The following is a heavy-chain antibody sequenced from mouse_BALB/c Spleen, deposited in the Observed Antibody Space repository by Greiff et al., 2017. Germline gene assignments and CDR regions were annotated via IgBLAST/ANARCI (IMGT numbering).Heavy chain of an antibody. CDR2: IAPGSGST. Sequence: ELVKPGAPVKLSCTASGYTFTSYWMNWIKQRPGQGLEWIGRIAPGSGSTYYNEMFKGKATLTVDTSSSTAYIQLSSLSSEDAAVYFCGRGATTAWFAYWGQGTLVTVSA. V-gene: IGHV1S41*01. CDR1: GYTFTSYW. J-gene: IGHJ3*01. D-gene: IGHD1-1*01. CDR3: GRGATTAWFAY.